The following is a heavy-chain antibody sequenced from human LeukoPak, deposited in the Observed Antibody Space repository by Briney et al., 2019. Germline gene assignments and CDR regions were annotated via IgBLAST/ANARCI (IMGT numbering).Heavy chain of an antibody. D-gene: IGHD2-15*01. V-gene: IGHV3-30-3*01. CDR3: ARGDGGGSWTRADHFDY. Sequence: GGSLRLSCAASGFTFSTYPMHWVRQAPGKGLEWVAIIPYDGSNKYYADSVKGRFTISRDNSKNTLYLQMNSLRAEDTAVYYCARGDGGGSWTRADHFDYWGQGTLVTVSS. CDR1: GFTFSTYP. CDR2: IPYDGSNK. J-gene: IGHJ4*02.